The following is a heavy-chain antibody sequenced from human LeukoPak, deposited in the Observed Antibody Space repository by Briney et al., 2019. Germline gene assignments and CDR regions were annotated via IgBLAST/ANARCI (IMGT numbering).Heavy chain of an antibody. CDR1: GFTFSRHA. V-gene: IGHV3-23*01. D-gene: IGHD1-26*01. CDR3: TRHYSGCRGD. CDR2: ISCSGGST. J-gene: IGHJ4*02. Sequence: GGSLRLSCAASGFTFSRHAMSWVRHTPGQGLVWGSAISCSGGSTYYADSVKGRFTISRDNAKNTLYLQMNSLRVEDTAVYYCTRHYSGCRGDWGRGTLVSVFS.